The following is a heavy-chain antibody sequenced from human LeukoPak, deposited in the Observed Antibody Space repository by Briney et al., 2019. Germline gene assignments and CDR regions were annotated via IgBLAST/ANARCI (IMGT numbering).Heavy chain of an antibody. CDR3: ATSSGYWRELEPFDY. CDR1: GFTFSSYA. CDR2: ISSNGGST. Sequence: GGSLRLSCAASGFTFSSYAMHWVRQAPGKGLEYVSAISSNGGSTYYANSVKGRFTISRDNSKNTLYLQMGSLRAEDMAVYYCATSSGYWRELEPFDYWGQGTLVTVSS. J-gene: IGHJ4*02. D-gene: IGHD1-26*01. V-gene: IGHV3-64*01.